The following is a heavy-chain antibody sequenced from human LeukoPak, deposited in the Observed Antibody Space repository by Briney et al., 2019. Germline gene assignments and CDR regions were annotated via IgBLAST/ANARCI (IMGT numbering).Heavy chain of an antibody. V-gene: IGHV4-59*01. CDR3: ARGGGCSSTSCDFGH. J-gene: IGHJ4*02. Sequence: SETLSLTCTVSGGSIRSNYWNWIRQSPGKGLEWFGYIHNSGNTNYNPSLNSRVTTSIDTSKNQFSLKLSSVTAADTAVYYCARGGGCSSTSCDFGHWGQGILVTVSS. CDR2: IHNSGNT. CDR1: GGSIRSNY. D-gene: IGHD2-2*01.